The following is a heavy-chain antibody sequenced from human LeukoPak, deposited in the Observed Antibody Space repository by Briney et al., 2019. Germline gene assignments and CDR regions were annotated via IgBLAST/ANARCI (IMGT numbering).Heavy chain of an antibody. V-gene: IGHV1-2*02. J-gene: IGHJ3*02. CDR3: ARGGVEYCSSTTCHDAFDI. CDR2: INPNNGGT. CDR1: GYTFTGYY. D-gene: IGHD2-2*01. Sequence: GASVKVSCKASGYTFTGYYMHWVRQAPGRGLEWMGWINPNNGGTTYAQKFQGRVTMTRDTSITTAYMELSRLRSDDTAVYYCARGGVEYCSSTTCHDAFDIWGQGTMVTFSS.